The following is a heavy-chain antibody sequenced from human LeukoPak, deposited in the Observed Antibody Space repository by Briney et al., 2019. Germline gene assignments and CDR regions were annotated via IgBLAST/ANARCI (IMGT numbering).Heavy chain of an antibody. Sequence: ASQTLSLTCTVSGGSISSGIYYWSWIRQPAGKGLEWIGRIYTSGSTNYNPSLKSRVTISVDTSKNQFSLKLSSVTAADTAVYYCASTRPKDAAVDYWGQGTLVTVSS. CDR3: ASTRPKDAAVDY. D-gene: IGHD2-15*01. J-gene: IGHJ4*02. CDR2: IYTSGST. V-gene: IGHV4-61*02. CDR1: GGSISSGIYY.